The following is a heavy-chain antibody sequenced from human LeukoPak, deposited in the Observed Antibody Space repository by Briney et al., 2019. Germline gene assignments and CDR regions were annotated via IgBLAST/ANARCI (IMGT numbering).Heavy chain of an antibody. V-gene: IGHV4-4*09. Sequence: SDTLSLTCTVSGDSISTYYWSWIRQPPGKGLEWIGRICNSGGTNYNPPLKSRVTISVDTSKNQFSLNLSSVTAADTAVYYCAKTGRPNNSGWYRWFDPWGQGTLVTVSS. D-gene: IGHD6-19*01. CDR1: GDSISTYY. J-gene: IGHJ5*02. CDR2: ICNSGGT. CDR3: AKTGRPNNSGWYRWFDP.